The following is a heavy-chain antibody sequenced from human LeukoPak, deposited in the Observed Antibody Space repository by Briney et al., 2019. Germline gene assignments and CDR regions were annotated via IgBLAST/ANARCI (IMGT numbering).Heavy chain of an antibody. J-gene: IGHJ4*02. D-gene: IGHD1-26*01. CDR3: AKGGLYSGSYSFDY. CDR1: GFTFSSYA. V-gene: IGHV3-23*01. Sequence: PGGSLRLSCAASGFTFSSYAMSWVRQAPGKGLEWVSAIGGSGGSTYYADSVKGRFTISRDNSKNTLYLQMNSLRAEDTAVYYCAKGGLYSGSYSFDYWGQGTLVTVSS. CDR2: IGGSGGST.